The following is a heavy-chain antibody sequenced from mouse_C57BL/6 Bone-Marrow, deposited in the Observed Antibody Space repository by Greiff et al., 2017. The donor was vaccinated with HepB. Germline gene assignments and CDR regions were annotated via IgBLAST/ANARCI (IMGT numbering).Heavy chain of an antibody. CDR2: ISSGSSTI. J-gene: IGHJ3*01. Sequence: EVMLVESGGGLVKPGGSLKLSCAASGFTFSDYGMHWVRQAPEKGLEWVAYISSGSSTIYYADTVKGRFTISRDNAKNTLFLQMTSLRSEDTAMYYCARPMIRAWFAYWGQGTLVTFSA. D-gene: IGHD2-4*01. CDR3: ARPMIRAWFAY. V-gene: IGHV5-17*01. CDR1: GFTFSDYG.